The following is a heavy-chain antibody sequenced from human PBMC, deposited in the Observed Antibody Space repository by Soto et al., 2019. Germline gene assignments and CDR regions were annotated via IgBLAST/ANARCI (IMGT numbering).Heavy chain of an antibody. Sequence: QVQLQQWGAGLLKPSETLSLTCAVYGGSFSGYYWSWIRQPPGKGLEWIGEINHSGSTNYNPSLKSRVTIPVDTSKNQFSLKLSAVTAADPAVYYCASLIAAADLDYWGQRTLVTVSS. CDR1: GGSFSGYY. CDR2: INHSGST. J-gene: IGHJ4*02. CDR3: ASLIAAADLDY. V-gene: IGHV4-34*01. D-gene: IGHD6-13*01.